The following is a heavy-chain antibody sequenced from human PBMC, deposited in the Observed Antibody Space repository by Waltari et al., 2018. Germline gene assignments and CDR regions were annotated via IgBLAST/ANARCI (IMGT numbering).Heavy chain of an antibody. J-gene: IGHJ3*02. CDR1: GITFSDSS. D-gene: IGHD4-17*01. CDR2: IRNKVNNYAT. V-gene: IGHV3-73*01. Sequence: EVQLVDSGGDLVQPGGSMPLSGAASGITFSDSSIHWVRQAPGKALEWVVRIRNKVNNYATAFAASVSGRFTISRDDSSKTAYLQMNSLVTEDTALYYCTRSGATTVAFDIWGQGTMVTVSS. CDR3: TRSGATTVAFDI.